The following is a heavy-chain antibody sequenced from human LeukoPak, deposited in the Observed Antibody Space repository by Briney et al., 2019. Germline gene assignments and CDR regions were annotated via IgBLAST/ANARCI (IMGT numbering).Heavy chain of an antibody. CDR3: ARDTDYGGNSDWFDP. D-gene: IGHD4-23*01. V-gene: IGHV1-69*13. Sequence: SVKVSCKASGGTFSSYAISWVRQAPGQGLEWMGGIIPIFGTANYAQKFQGRVTITADESTSTAYMELSSLRSEDTAVYYCARDTDYGGNSDWFDPWGQGTLVTVSS. CDR2: IIPIFGTA. CDR1: GGTFSSYA. J-gene: IGHJ5*02.